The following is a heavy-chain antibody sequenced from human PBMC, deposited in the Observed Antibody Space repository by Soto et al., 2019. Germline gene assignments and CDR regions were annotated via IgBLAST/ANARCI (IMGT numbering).Heavy chain of an antibody. Sequence: GGSLRLSCAASGFTFSDYYMSWIRQAPGKGLEWVSYISSSSSYANYADSVKGRFTISRDNAKNSLYLQMNSLRAEDTAVYYCARDHHRYSGYDYVEDWGQGTRVTVSS. V-gene: IGHV3-11*05. D-gene: IGHD5-12*01. CDR2: ISSSSSYA. CDR3: ARDHHRYSGYDYVED. CDR1: GFTFSDYY. J-gene: IGHJ4*02.